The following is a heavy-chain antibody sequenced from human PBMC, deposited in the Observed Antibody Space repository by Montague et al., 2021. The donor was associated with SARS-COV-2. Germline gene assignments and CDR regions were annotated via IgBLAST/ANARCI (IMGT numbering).Heavy chain of an antibody. D-gene: IGHD3-3*01. Sequence: TLSLTCTVSGGSISSGCYYWSWIRQHPGMGLVWFVYFYYSGSTNYNLSLQSPVSISVYTTKNQFSLKPSSVTAADTSVYYCARITSITIFGVFSAFDXWGQGTMVTVSS. V-gene: IGHV4-31*01. CDR1: GGSISSGCYY. CDR3: ARITSITIFGVFSAFDX. CDR2: FYYSGST. J-gene: IGHJ3*02.